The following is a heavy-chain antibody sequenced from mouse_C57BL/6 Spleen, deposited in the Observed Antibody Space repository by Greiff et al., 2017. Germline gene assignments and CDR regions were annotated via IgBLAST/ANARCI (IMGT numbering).Heavy chain of an antibody. D-gene: IGHD4-1*01. CDR3: ARDLGFDY. CDR2: ISDGGSYT. CDR1: GFTFSSYA. Sequence: EVQLVESGGGLVKPGGSLKLSCAASGFTFSSYAMSWVRQTPEKRLEWVATISDGGSYTYYPDNVKGRFTISRDNAKNNLYLQMSHLKSEDTAMYYCARDLGFDYWGQGTTLTVSS. V-gene: IGHV5-4*01. J-gene: IGHJ2*01.